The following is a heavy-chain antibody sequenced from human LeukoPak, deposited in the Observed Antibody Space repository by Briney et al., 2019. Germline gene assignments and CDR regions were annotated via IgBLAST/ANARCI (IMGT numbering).Heavy chain of an antibody. J-gene: IGHJ4*02. CDR1: GGSISSYY. CDR2: IYYSGST. Sequence: SETLSLTCTVSGGSISSYYWSWIRQPPGKGLEWNGYIYYSGSTSYNPSLKSRVTISVDTSSNQFSLILTSVTAADTAVYYCARGTKTGYTGYDWNYWGQGSLVTVSS. V-gene: IGHV4-59*01. CDR3: ARGTKTGYTGYDWNY. D-gene: IGHD5-12*01.